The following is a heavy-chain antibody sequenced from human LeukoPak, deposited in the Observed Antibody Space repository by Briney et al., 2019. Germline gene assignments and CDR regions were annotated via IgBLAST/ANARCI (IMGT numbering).Heavy chain of an antibody. CDR1: GFTFSNYA. CDR2: VSGRDTST. D-gene: IGHD3-9*01. Sequence: GRSLRLSCAASGFTFSNYAMSWVRQAPGKGLEWVSAVSGRDTSTYYTDSVKGRFTISRDNSKNTLYLQMNSLSAEDTAIYYCAKWGYYDVLTGYYDSDYWGQGTLVTVSS. CDR3: AKWGYYDVLTGYYDSDY. V-gene: IGHV3-23*01. J-gene: IGHJ4*02.